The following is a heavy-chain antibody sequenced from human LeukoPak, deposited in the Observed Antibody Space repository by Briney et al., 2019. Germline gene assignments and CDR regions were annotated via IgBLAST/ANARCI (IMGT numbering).Heavy chain of an antibody. J-gene: IGHJ4*02. CDR2: ISGSGSTI. Sequence: PGGSLRLSCAASGFTFSSYEMNWVRQAPGKGLEWVSYISGSGSTIYYGDSLKGRFTISRDNANNSLYLQMNSLRVEDTAVYYCATLWDPVAGTTQPLLWGQGTLVTVSS. CDR3: ATLWDPVAGTTQPLL. D-gene: IGHD6-19*01. CDR1: GFTFSSYE. V-gene: IGHV3-48*03.